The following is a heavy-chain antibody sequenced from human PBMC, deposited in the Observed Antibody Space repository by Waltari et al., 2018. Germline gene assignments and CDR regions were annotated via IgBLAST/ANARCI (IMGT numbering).Heavy chain of an antibody. CDR1: GFTFDNYA. D-gene: IGHD3-10*01. V-gene: IGHV3-9*01. CDR3: ARSSGSGTYTSIDY. CDR2: ISCNTGSV. Sequence: EVQLVESGGGLVQPGKSLSLPCATSGFTFDNYAMNWVRQPPGKGLEWVSDISCNTGSVGYADYVKGRFTISRDNAKNSLYLQMNSVRAEDTAFDYCARSSGSGTYTSIDYGGQGTLVTVSS. J-gene: IGHJ4*02.